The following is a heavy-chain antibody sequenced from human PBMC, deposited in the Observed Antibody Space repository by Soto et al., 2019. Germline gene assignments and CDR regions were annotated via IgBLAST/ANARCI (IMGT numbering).Heavy chain of an antibody. CDR2: INPNSGGT. V-gene: IGHV1-2*04. Sequence: ASVKVSCKASGYTFTGYYMHWVRQAPGQGLEWMGWINPNSGGTNYAQKFQGWVTMTRDTSISTAYMELSRLRSDDTAVYYCARGPVVPAAMHYYYYGMDVWGQGTTVTV. D-gene: IGHD2-2*01. CDR3: ARGPVVPAAMHYYYYGMDV. CDR1: GYTFTGYY. J-gene: IGHJ6*02.